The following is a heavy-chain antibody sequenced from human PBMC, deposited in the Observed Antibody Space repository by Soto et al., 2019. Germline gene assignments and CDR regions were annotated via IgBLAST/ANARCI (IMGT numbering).Heavy chain of an antibody. Sequence: SETLSLTCTVSGGSITSYNWNWLRQPPGKALEWIGYVYNSGSTNYNPSLKSRVTISVDTSKNQFSLKVNSVTAADTAVYYCARRAVVAVTGRLDNWLDPPGQAIFVTVSS. J-gene: IGHJ5*02. CDR1: GGSITSYN. CDR3: ARRAVVAVTGRLDNWLDP. V-gene: IGHV4-59*01. CDR2: VYNSGST. D-gene: IGHD2-21*02.